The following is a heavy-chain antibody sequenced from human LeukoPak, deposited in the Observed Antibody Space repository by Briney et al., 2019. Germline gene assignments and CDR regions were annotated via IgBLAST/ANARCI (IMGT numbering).Heavy chain of an antibody. D-gene: IGHD3-22*01. V-gene: IGHV4-39*01. J-gene: IGHJ4*02. CDR3: ASLDYYDSDY. Sequence: KPSETLSLTCTVSGGSISSSSYYWGWIRQPPGKGLEWIGSIYYSGSTYYNPSLKSRVTISVDTSKNQFSLKLSSVTAADTAVYYCASLDYYDSDYWGQGTLVTVSS. CDR1: GGSISSSSYY. CDR2: IYYSGST.